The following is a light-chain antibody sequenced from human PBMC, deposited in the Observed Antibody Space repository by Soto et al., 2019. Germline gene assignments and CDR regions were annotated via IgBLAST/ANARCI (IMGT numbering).Light chain of an antibody. V-gene: IGKV3-15*01. CDR1: QSVGNN. CDR3: QQYDKWPYT. Sequence: EVLLTQSPATLSVSTGERTTLSCRTSQSVGNNLAWYQQKPGQAPRLLMCGEFIRAAGLQVRFRGTGSGTEFTLTISGLQSEDVALYYCQQYDKWPYTFGQGTKVDIK. J-gene: IGKJ2*01. CDR2: GEF.